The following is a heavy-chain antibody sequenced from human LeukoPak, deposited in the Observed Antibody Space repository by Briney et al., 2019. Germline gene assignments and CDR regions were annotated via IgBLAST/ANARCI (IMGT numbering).Heavy chain of an antibody. CDR1: GGSFSGYY. D-gene: IGHD1-14*01. CDR3: VSFADQSGWFDP. Sequence: PSETLSLTCAVYGGSFSGYYWSWIRQPPGKGLEWIGEINHSGSTNYNPSLKSRVTISVDTSKNQFSLKLSSVTAADTAVYYCVSFADQSGWFDPWGQGTLVTVSS. J-gene: IGHJ5*02. CDR2: INHSGST. V-gene: IGHV4-34*01.